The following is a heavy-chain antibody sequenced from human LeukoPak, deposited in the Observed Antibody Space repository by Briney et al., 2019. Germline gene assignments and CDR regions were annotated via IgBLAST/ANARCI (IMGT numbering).Heavy chain of an antibody. CDR1: GGSFSGYY. V-gene: IGHV4-34*01. CDR3: ARGQWFRAF. Sequence: SETLSLTCAVYGGSFSGYYWTWIRQTPGKGLEWIGEIHYSGSAAYNPSLKSRVTISVDTSKNQFSLKMNSVTAADTAVYYCARGQWFRAFWSRGTPVTVSS. CDR2: IHYSGSA. J-gene: IGHJ4*02. D-gene: IGHD3-10*01.